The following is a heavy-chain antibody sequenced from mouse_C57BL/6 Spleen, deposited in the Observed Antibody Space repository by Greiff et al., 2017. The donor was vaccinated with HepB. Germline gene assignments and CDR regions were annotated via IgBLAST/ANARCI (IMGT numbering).Heavy chain of an antibody. D-gene: IGHD1-1*01. CDR3: TRGLITTVVAPYYFDY. CDR2: IDPETGGT. J-gene: IGHJ2*01. Sequence: LQESGAELVRPGASVTLSCKASGYTFTDYEMHWVKQTPVHGLEWIGAIDPETGGTAYNQKFKGKAILTADKSSSTAYMELRSLTSEDSAVYYCTRGLITTVVAPYYFDYWGQGTTLTVSS. CDR1: GYTFTDYE. V-gene: IGHV1-15*01.